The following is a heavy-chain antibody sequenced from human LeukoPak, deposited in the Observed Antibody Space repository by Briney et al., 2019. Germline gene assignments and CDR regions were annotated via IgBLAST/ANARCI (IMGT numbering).Heavy chain of an antibody. Sequence: ASVKVSCKASGGTFSSYAISWVRQAPGQGLEWMGWISAYNGNTNYAQKLQGRVTMTTDTSTSTAYMELRSLRSDDTAVYYCARDPTLEDDYFDYWGQGTLVTVSS. CDR1: GGTFSSYA. CDR2: ISAYNGNT. V-gene: IGHV1-18*01. CDR3: ARDPTLEDDYFDY. D-gene: IGHD2-15*01. J-gene: IGHJ4*02.